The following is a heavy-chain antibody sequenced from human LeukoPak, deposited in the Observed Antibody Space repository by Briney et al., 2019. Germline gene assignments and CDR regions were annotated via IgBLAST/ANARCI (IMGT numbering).Heavy chain of an antibody. Sequence: KTSETLSLTCAVYGGSFSGYYWSWIRQPPGKGLEWIGEINHSGSTNYNPSLKSRVTISVDTSKNQFSLKLSSVTAADTAVYYCAGASYSIGYNWFDPWGQGTLVTVSS. CDR2: INHSGST. CDR1: GGSFSGYY. J-gene: IGHJ5*02. CDR3: AGASYSIGYNWFDP. V-gene: IGHV4-34*01. D-gene: IGHD1-26*01.